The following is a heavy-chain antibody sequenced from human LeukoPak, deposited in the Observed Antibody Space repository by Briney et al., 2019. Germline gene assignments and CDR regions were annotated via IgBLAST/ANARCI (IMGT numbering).Heavy chain of an antibody. V-gene: IGHV3-73*01. CDR3: TSSSYYGGYPGY. Sequence: GGSLKLSCAASGFTFSGSAMHWVRQASGKGLEWVGRIRSKANSYATAYAASVKGRFTISRDDSKNTAYLQMNSLKTGDTAIYYCTSSSYYGGYPGYWGQGTLVTVSS. J-gene: IGHJ4*02. CDR2: IRSKANSYAT. CDR1: GFTFSGSA. D-gene: IGHD5-12*01.